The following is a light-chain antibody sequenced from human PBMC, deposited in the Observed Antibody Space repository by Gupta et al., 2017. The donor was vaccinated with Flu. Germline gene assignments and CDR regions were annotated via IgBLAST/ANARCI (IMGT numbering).Light chain of an antibody. CDR3: QNDNSAPLT. J-gene: IGKJ4*01. CDR1: QGITNY. Sequence: PSSLSSSVGDRFTITCRASQGITNYLAWFQQQPGKGPKLLIYAASTLQSGVPSRFSGSGSGTDFTLTISSRQPEDVATYYCQNDNSAPLTFGRGTKVEIK. V-gene: IGKV1-27*01. CDR2: AAS.